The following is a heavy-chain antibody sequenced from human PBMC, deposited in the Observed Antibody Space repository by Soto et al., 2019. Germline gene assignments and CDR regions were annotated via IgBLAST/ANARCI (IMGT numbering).Heavy chain of an antibody. V-gene: IGHV1-18*01. D-gene: IGHD3-10*01. CDR1: GYTFTSYG. Sequence: QVPLVQSGAEVKKPGASVKVSCKASGYTFTSYGISWVRQAPGQGLEWMGWISAYIGNTNYAQKLHGRVTMTTDTSTSTAYMELWSLRSDDTAVYYCARVYRITMVRGELSEYWGQGTLVTVSS. CDR3: ARVYRITMVRGELSEY. CDR2: ISAYIGNT. J-gene: IGHJ4*02.